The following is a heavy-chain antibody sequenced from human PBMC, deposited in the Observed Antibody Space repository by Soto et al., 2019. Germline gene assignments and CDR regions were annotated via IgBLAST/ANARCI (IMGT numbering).Heavy chain of an antibody. CDR3: AKGYDSSGYYPNDAFDI. CDR1: GFTFSSYG. V-gene: IGHV3-30*18. CDR2: ISYDGSNK. Sequence: GGSLRLSCAASGFTFSSYGMHWVRQAPGKGLEWVAVISYDGSNKYYADSVKGRFTISRDNSKNTLYLQMNSLRAEDTAVYYCAKGYDSSGYYPNDAFDIWGQGTMVTVSS. J-gene: IGHJ3*02. D-gene: IGHD3-22*01.